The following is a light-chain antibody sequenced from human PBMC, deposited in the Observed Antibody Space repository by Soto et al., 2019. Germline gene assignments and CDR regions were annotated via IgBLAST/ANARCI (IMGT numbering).Light chain of an antibody. CDR2: EVR. CDR3: SSYTSSSTYV. CDR1: SSDIGSYNY. J-gene: IGLJ1*01. Sequence: QSALTQPASVSGSPGQSITISCTGTSSDIGSYNYVAWYQQFPGKTPKLIIYEVRNRPSGVSFRFSGSKSGNTASLTISGLQAEDEADYYCSSYTSSSTYVFGTGTKVTVL. V-gene: IGLV2-14*01.